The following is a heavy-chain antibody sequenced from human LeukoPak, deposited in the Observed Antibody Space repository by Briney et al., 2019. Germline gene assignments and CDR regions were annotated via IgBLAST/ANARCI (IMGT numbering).Heavy chain of an antibody. CDR2: IYYSGST. Sequence: SETLSLTCTVSGGSISSSYSYWGWIRQPPGKGLEWIGNIYYSGSTYYSPSLTSRVTVSVDTSENQFSLKLSSVTAADTAVYYCARVVAGRVAAAGTYDYWGQGTLVTVSS. D-gene: IGHD6-13*01. CDR3: ARVVAGRVAAAGTYDY. CDR1: GGSISSSYSY. V-gene: IGHV4-39*07. J-gene: IGHJ4*02.